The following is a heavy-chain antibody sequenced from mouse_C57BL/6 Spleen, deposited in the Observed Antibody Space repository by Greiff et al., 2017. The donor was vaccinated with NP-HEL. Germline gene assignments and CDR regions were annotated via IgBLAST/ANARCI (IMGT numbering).Heavy chain of an antibody. J-gene: IGHJ2*01. CDR2: IHPNSGST. CDR1: GYTFTSYW. Sequence: QVQLQQPGAELVKPGASVKLSCKASGYTFTSYWMHWVKQRPGQGLEWIGMIHPNSGSTNYNEKFKSKATLTVDKSSSTAYMQLSSLTSEDSAVYYCARGYGNYEEYFDYWGQGTTLTVSS. D-gene: IGHD2-1*01. CDR3: ARGYGNYEEYFDY. V-gene: IGHV1-64*01.